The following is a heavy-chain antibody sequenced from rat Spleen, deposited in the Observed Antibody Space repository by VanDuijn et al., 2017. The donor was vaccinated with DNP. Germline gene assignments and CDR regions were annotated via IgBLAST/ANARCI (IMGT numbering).Heavy chain of an antibody. CDR2: INNDGTDT. CDR3: ATLLPGDYSSFDF. V-gene: IGHV5-7*01. J-gene: IGHJ2*01. Sequence: EVQLVESGGGLVQPGRSLKLSCAASGFSFSDYNMAWVRQAPKKGLEWVATINNDGTDTYYRDSVEGRFTVSRENAKSTLYLQMDSLRSEDTATYYCATLLPGDYSSFDFWGQGVMVTVSS. D-gene: IGHD1-4*01. CDR1: GFSFSDYN.